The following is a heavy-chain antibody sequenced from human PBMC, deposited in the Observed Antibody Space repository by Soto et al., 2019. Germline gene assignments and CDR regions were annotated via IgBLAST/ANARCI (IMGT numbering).Heavy chain of an antibody. CDR3: ARAQLAGRRGDEGYFEH. CDR1: GGSISSGTFY. CDR2: IENSGNA. V-gene: IGHV4-31*03. Sequence: PSETLSLTGNVCGGSISSGTFYWSWIRQHSGKGLEWIGYIENSGNAYYNPSLKSRVTISPDTCKNQFSLQVDSVNDSDTSVYYCARAQLAGRRGDEGYFEHCG. J-gene: IGHJ4*03. D-gene: IGHD6-13*01.